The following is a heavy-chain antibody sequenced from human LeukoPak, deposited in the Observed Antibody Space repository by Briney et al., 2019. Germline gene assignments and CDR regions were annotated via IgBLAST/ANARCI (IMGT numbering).Heavy chain of an antibody. CDR2: IYYSGST. D-gene: IGHD2-15*01. J-gene: IGHJ4*02. V-gene: IGHV4-59*12. CDR3: ARGDCSGGSCYVDY. CDR1: GGSISSYY. Sequence: SETLSLTCTVSGGSISSYYWSWIRQPPGKGLEWIGYIYYSGSTNYNPSLKSRVTISVDTSKNQFSLKLSSVTAADTAVYYCARGDCSGGSCYVDYWGQGTLVTVSS.